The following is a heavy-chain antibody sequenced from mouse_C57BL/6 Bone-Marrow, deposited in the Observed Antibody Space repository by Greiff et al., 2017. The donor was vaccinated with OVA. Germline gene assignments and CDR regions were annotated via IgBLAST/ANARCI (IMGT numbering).Heavy chain of an antibody. D-gene: IGHD2-13*01. CDR1: GYSITSGYY. CDR2: ISYDGSN. Sequence: EVKLMESGPGLVKPSQSLSLTCSVTGYSITSGYYWNWIRQFPGNKLEWMGYISYDGSNNYNPSLKNRISITRDTSKNQSFLKLNSVTTEDTATYYCARGGDYYFDDWGQGTTLTVSS. V-gene: IGHV3-6*01. J-gene: IGHJ2*01. CDR3: ARGGDYYFDD.